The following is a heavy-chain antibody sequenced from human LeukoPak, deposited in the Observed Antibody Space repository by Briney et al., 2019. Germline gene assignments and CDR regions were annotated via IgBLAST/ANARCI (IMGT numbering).Heavy chain of an antibody. CDR2: ISAYNGNT. V-gene: IGHV1-18*01. J-gene: IGHJ4*02. CDR1: GYTFTSYG. CDR3: ARAVRGGGSCYSDY. Sequence: ASVKVSCKASGYTFTSYGISWVRRAPGQGLEWMGWISAYNGNTNYAQKLQGRVTMTTDTSTSTAYTELRSLRSDDTAVYYCARAVRGGGSCYSDYWGQGTLVIVSS. D-gene: IGHD2-15*01.